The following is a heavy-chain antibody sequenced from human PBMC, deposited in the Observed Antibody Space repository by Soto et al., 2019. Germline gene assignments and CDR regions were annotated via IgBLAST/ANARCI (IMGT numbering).Heavy chain of an antibody. Sequence: GGSLRLSCAASGFTFSSYAMHWVRQAPGKGLEWVAIINEGGSNKYYVDSVKGRFTISRDNFNNLLYLQMNSLSAQDTAVYYCTRVSLSQPDDYWGQGTLVTVSS. CDR1: GFTFSSYA. CDR3: TRVSLSQPDDY. J-gene: IGHJ4*02. CDR2: INEGGSNK. D-gene: IGHD5-18*01. V-gene: IGHV3-30-3*01.